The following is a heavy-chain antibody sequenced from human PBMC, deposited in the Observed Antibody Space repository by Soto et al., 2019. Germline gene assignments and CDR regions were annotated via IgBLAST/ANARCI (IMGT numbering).Heavy chain of an antibody. CDR3: ARIPGYSSSWDDWYFDL. J-gene: IGHJ2*01. D-gene: IGHD6-13*01. Sequence: QVQLVQSGAEVKKPGSSVKVSCKASGGTFSSYAISWVRQAPGQGLEWMGGIIPIFGTANYAQKFQGRVTITADESTSTGYMELSSLRSEDTAVYYCARIPGYSSSWDDWYFDLWGRGTLVTVSS. CDR1: GGTFSSYA. V-gene: IGHV1-69*01. CDR2: IIPIFGTA.